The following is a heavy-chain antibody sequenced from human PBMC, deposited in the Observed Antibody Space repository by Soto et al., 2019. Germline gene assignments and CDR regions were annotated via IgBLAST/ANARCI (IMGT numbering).Heavy chain of an antibody. CDR2: INHSGST. V-gene: IGHV4-34*01. CDR1: GGYFSGYY. J-gene: IGHJ6*02. Sequence: SETLSLTCAVYGGYFSGYYWSWIRQSPGTGLEWIGEINHSGSTNCNPSLKSRVTISVDTSKNQFSLKLSSVTAADTAVYYCARGIAAPLMWCLPFQPAYHYSYRMDLWGQGTTVTVSS. D-gene: IGHD6-6*01. CDR3: ARGIAAPLMWCLPFQPAYHYSYRMDL.